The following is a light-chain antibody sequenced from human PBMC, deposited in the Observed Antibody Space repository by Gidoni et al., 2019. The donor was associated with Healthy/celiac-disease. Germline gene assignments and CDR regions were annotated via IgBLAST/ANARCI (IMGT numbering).Light chain of an antibody. CDR2: AAS. CDR1: QSVSSY. V-gene: IGKV3-11*01. Sequence: EIVLTQYTATLSLSPGERATLSCRASQSVSSYLAWYQQKPGQAPRLLIYAASNRATGIPARFSGSGSVTDFTLTINSLEPEDFAVYYCQQRSNWPPFTFGPGTKVDIK. CDR3: QQRSNWPPFT. J-gene: IGKJ3*01.